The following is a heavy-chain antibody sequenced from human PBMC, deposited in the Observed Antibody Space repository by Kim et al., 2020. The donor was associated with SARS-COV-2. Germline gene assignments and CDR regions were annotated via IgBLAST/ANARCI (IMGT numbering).Heavy chain of an antibody. Sequence: GGSLRLSCAASGFTFDDYAMHWVRQAPGKGLEWVSGISWNSGSIDYADSVKGRFTISRDNAKNSLYLQMNSLRAEDTALYYCAKDAYCSGGSCYSGYYYCGMDVWGQGTTVTVSS. CDR1: GFTFDDYA. D-gene: IGHD2-15*01. V-gene: IGHV3-9*01. CDR3: AKDAYCSGGSCYSGYYYCGMDV. J-gene: IGHJ6*02. CDR2: ISWNSGSI.